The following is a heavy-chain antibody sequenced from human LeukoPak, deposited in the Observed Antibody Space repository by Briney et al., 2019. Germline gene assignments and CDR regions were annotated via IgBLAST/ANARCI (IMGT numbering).Heavy chain of an antibody. J-gene: IGHJ4*02. CDR3: ASSAGY. CDR2: INHSGST. CDR1: GGSFSGYY. V-gene: IGHV4-34*01. Sequence: KASETLSLTCAVYGGSFSGYYWSWIRQPPGEGLEWIGEINHSGSTNYNPSLKSRVTISVDTSKNQFSLELSSVTAADTAVYYCASSAGYWGQGTLVTVSS.